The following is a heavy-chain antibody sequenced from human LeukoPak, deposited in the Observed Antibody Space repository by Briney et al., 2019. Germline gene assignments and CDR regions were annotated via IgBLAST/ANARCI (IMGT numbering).Heavy chain of an antibody. Sequence: SETLSLTCTVSGGSISSSSYYWGWIRQPPGKGLEWIGEINHSGSTNYNPSLKSRVTISVDTSKNQFSLKLSSVTAADTAVYYCAGWFGELEGYYYYMDVWGKGTTVTISS. D-gene: IGHD3-10*01. CDR2: INHSGST. CDR3: AGWFGELEGYYYYMDV. CDR1: GGSISSSSYY. V-gene: IGHV4-39*07. J-gene: IGHJ6*03.